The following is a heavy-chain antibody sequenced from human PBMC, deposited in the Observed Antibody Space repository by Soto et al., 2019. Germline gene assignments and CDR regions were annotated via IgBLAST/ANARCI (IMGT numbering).Heavy chain of an antibody. CDR3: ARAPVAASGKFAY. V-gene: IGHV4-4*02. J-gene: IGHJ4*02. CDR2: IYHSGST. D-gene: IGHD6-13*01. Sequence: QVQLQESGPGLVKPSGTLSLTCAVSSGSISSSNWWSWVRQPPGKGLEWIGEIYHSGSTNYNPSLKSRVSISVDKSKNQLSLKLSSVTAADTAVYYCARAPVAASGKFAYWGQGTLVTVSS. CDR1: SGSISSSNW.